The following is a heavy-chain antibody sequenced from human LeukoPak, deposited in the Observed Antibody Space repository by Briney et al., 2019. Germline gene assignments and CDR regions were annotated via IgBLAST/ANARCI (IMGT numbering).Heavy chain of an antibody. Sequence: PGGSLRLSCAASGFTFDDYGMSRVRQAPGKGLEWVSGINWNGGSTGYADSVKGRFTISRDNAKNSLYLQMNSLRAEDTALYYCARGSSGWSTYGMDVWGQGTTVTVSS. J-gene: IGHJ6*02. D-gene: IGHD6-19*01. CDR1: GFTFDDYG. CDR2: INWNGGST. V-gene: IGHV3-20*04. CDR3: ARGSSGWSTYGMDV.